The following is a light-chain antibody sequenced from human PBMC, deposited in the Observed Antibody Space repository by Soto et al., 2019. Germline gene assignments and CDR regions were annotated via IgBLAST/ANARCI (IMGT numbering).Light chain of an antibody. CDR3: QQYGSS. V-gene: IGKV3-20*01. CDR1: QSVSSNY. J-gene: IGKJ3*01. Sequence: EIVLTQSPGTLSLSPGERATLSCRASQSVSSNYLGWYQQKPGQAPRLLIYGASTRATGIPDRFSGSGSGTDFSLTISRLEPEDFAVYYCQQYGSSFGPGTRVDIK. CDR2: GAS.